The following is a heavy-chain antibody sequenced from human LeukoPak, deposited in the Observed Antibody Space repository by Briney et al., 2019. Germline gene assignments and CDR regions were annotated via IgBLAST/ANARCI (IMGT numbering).Heavy chain of an antibody. J-gene: IGHJ4*02. D-gene: IGHD3-3*01. CDR2: IWYDGSNK. V-gene: IGHV3-33*06. CDR3: AKDLLGVVENY. Sequence: PGGSLRLSCAASGFTFSSYGMHWVRQAPGKGLEWVAVIWYDGSNKYYADSVKGRFTISRDNSKNTLYLQMNSLRAEDTAVYYCAKDLLGVVENYWGQGTLVTVSS. CDR1: GFTFSSYG.